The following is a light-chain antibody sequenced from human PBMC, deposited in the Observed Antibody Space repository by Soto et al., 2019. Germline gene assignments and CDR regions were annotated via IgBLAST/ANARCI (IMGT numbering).Light chain of an antibody. CDR2: GNS. Sequence: QSVLTQSPSVSGAPGQRVTISCTGSSSNIGAGYDVHWYQQLPGTAPKLLIYGNSDRASGVPDRFSGSKSGTSASLAITGLQAEDEADYYCQSYDSTLSVAVFGGGTKVTVL. V-gene: IGLV1-40*01. CDR1: SSNIGAGYD. CDR3: QSYDSTLSVAV. J-gene: IGLJ2*01.